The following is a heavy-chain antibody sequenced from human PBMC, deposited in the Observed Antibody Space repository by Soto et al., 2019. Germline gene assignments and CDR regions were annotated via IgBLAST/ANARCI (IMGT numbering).Heavy chain of an antibody. CDR3: ARQYCSGGSCYSVWFDP. J-gene: IGHJ5*02. V-gene: IGHV5-10-1*01. D-gene: IGHD2-15*01. Sequence: GESLKISCKGSGYSFTSYWISWVRQMPGKGLEWMGRIDPSDSYTNYSPSFQGHVTISADKSISTAYLQWSSLKASDTAMYYCARQYCSGGSCYSVWFDPWGQGTLVTV. CDR1: GYSFTSYW. CDR2: IDPSDSYT.